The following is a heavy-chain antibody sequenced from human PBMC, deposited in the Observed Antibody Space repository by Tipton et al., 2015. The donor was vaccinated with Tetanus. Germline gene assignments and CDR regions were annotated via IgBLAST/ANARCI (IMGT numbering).Heavy chain of an antibody. Sequence: QLVQSGAEVKKPGESLKISCKGSGFNFNSYWIGWVRQMAGKGLDWMGIIYLGDSDPRYSPSFQGQVTISTDKSIRTAYLQWRSLKASDTAMYYCASGSDYDSDSVFMWGQGTMVTVSS. CDR3: ASGSDYDSDSVFM. D-gene: IGHD3-22*01. CDR1: GFNFNSYW. CDR2: IYLGDSDP. J-gene: IGHJ3*02. V-gene: IGHV5-51*01.